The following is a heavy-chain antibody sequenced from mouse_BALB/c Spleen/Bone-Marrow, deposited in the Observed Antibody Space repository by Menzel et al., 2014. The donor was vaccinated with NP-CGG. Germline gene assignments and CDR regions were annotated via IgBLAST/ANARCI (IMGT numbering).Heavy chain of an antibody. J-gene: IGHJ1*01. Sequence: VQLQQSGAELVKPGASVKLSCTASGFNIKDTYMHWVKQRPEQGLEWIGRIDPANGNTKFDPKFQGKATITADTSSNTAYLQLSSLTSEDTAVYYCAIYEYGWYYDGWGAGTTVTVAS. V-gene: IGHV14-3*02. CDR1: GFNIKDTY. CDR2: IDPANGNT. CDR3: AIYEYGWYYDG. D-gene: IGHD2-4*01.